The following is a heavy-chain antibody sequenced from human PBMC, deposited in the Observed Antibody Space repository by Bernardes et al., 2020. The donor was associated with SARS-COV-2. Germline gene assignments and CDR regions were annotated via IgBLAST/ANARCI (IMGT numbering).Heavy chain of an antibody. V-gene: IGHV1-18*01. D-gene: IGHD5-18*01. CDR2: ISADKGNT. J-gene: IGHJ5*02. CDR1: GYSFTSYG. CDR3: ATVVGYSYGGGWFDP. Sequence: ASVKVSCKASGYSFTSYGISWVRQAPGQGLEWMGWISADKGNTNYAQNLQGRVTMTTDTSTNTASMELRSLRSDDTAVYYCATVVGYSYGGGWFDPWGQGTLVTGSS.